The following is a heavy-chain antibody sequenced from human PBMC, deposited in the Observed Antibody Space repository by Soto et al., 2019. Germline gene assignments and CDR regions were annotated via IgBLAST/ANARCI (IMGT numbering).Heavy chain of an antibody. Sequence: QVQLVQSGAEVKKPGASVKVSCKASGYTFTSYYMHWVRQAPGQGLEWMGIINPSGGSTSYAQKFQGRVTMTRDTSTSSVYMELSSLRSEDTAVYYCARQTGTDYYFDDWGQGTLVTVSS. CDR2: INPSGGST. J-gene: IGHJ4*02. V-gene: IGHV1-46*01. CDR3: ARQTGTDYYFDD. CDR1: GYTFTSYY. D-gene: IGHD1-7*01.